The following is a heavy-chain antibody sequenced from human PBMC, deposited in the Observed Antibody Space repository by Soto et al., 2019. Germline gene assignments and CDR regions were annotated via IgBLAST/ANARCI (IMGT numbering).Heavy chain of an antibody. CDR2: IYYSGCT. V-gene: IGHV4-59*08. J-gene: IGHJ4*02. CDR1: GGSISSYY. Sequence: SETLSLTCTVSGGSISSYYWSWIRQPPGKGLEWIGYIYYSGCTNYNPSLKSRVTISVDTSKNQFSLKLSSVTAADTAVYYCARLACSTTRSFTYFDFWGQGALVTVSS. CDR3: ARLACSTTRSFTYFDF. D-gene: IGHD2-2*01.